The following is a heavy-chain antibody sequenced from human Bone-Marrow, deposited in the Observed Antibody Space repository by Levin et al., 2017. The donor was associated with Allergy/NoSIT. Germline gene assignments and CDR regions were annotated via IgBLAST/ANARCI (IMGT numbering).Heavy chain of an antibody. D-gene: IGHD5-12*01. J-gene: IGHJ3*02. CDR1: GFSLSTSGVG. CDR3: VDVSGYDSAIPYAFGI. Sequence: GSGPTLVKPTQTLTLTCTFSGFSLSTSGVGVGWIRQPPGKALEWLALIYWDDDKHFSPSLKSRLTITKDTSKNQVVLTMTNMDPVDTATYYCVDVSGYDSAIPYAFGIWGQGTMVTASS. V-gene: IGHV2-5*02. CDR2: IYWDDDK.